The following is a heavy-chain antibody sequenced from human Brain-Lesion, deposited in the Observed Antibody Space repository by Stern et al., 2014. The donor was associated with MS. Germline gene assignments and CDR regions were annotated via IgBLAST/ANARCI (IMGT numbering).Heavy chain of an antibody. CDR2: IRNKANSYST. CDR1: GFTFSDHF. Sequence: VQLVESGGGLVQPGGSLRLPCAASGFTFSDHFIDWVRQAPGKGLEWVGRIRNKANSYSTEYAASVKGRFTFSRDDSKNSLFVQMNSLRIEDTAIYYCARDNKVYGIDVLGQGTSVTVSS. J-gene: IGHJ6*02. CDR3: ARDNKVYGIDV. D-gene: IGHD2/OR15-2a*01. V-gene: IGHV3-72*01.